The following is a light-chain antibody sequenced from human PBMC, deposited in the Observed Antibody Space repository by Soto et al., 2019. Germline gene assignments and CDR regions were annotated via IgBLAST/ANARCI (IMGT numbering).Light chain of an antibody. CDR1: QGISNY. Sequence: DIPMTQSPSSLSASVGDRVIITCRASQGISNYLAWYQQKPGKVPKLLIYAASTLQSGVPSRFSGSGSGTDFTLTISSLQPEDVATYYCQKYNSASWTFGQGTKVEIK. V-gene: IGKV1-27*01. CDR3: QKYNSASWT. J-gene: IGKJ1*01. CDR2: AAS.